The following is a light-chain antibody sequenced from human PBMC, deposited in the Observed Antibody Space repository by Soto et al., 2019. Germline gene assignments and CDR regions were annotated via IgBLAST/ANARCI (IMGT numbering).Light chain of an antibody. J-gene: IGLJ1*01. CDR3: SSYTSSKPRV. CDR2: DVT. V-gene: IGLV2-14*03. Sequence: QSVLTQPASVSGSPGQSITISCTGTSSDVGGYNYVSWYQQHPGKAPKLMIYDVTNRPSGVSNRFSGSKSGNTASLTISGLQPDDEADYYCSSYTSSKPRVFGSGTKVTVL. CDR1: SSDVGGYNY.